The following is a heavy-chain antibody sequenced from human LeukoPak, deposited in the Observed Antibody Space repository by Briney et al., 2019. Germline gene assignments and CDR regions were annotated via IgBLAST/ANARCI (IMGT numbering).Heavy chain of an antibody. CDR1: GGSISSYY. CDR2: IYYSGNT. D-gene: IGHD1-26*01. CDR3: ARDGPVAGGAKDY. Sequence: SETLSLTCTVSGGSISSYYWSWIRQPPGKGLEWIGYIYYSGNTNYNPSLKSRVTMSVDTSKNQFSLKLSSVTAADTAVYYCARDGPVAGGAKDYWGQGTLVTVSS. V-gene: IGHV4-59*01. J-gene: IGHJ4*02.